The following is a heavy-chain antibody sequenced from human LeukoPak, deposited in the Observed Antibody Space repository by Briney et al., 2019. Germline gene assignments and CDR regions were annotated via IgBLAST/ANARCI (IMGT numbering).Heavy chain of an antibody. V-gene: IGHV1-69*13. CDR3: ARDPSRGGAFDI. CDR1: GGTFSSYA. CDR2: IIPILGTA. D-gene: IGHD3-10*01. Sequence: ASVKVSCKASGGTFSSYAISWVRQAHGQGLEWMGGIIPILGTANYAQKFQGRVTITADESTSTAYMELSSLRSEDTAVYYCARDPSRGGAFDIWGQGTMVTVSS. J-gene: IGHJ3*02.